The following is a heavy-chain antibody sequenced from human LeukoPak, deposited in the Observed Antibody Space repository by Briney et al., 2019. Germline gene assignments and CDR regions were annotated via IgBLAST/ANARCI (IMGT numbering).Heavy chain of an antibody. J-gene: IGHJ3*02. CDR1: GFTVSSTY. CDR2: ISGSGGST. D-gene: IGHD3-22*01. Sequence: GGSLRLSCVASGFTVSSTYMSWVRQAPGKGLEWVSAISGSGGSTYYADSVKGRFTISRDNSKNTLYLQMNSLRAEDTAVYYCAKEYYYDPDGVFDIWGQGTMVTVSS. CDR3: AKEYYYDPDGVFDI. V-gene: IGHV3-23*01.